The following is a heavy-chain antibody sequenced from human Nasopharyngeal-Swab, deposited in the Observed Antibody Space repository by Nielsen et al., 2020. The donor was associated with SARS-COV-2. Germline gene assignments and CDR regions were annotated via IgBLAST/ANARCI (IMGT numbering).Heavy chain of an antibody. D-gene: IGHD1-1*01. J-gene: IGHJ3*01. CDR2: IDPSDSYT. V-gene: IGHV5-10-1*01. CDR3: ARHRKSQNWNDVPITFDL. Sequence: WMRQPPGKGLVWMGRIDPSDSYTNHSPSFQGHVTISADKSISTAYLQWSSLKASGTAMYYCARHRKSQNWNDVPITFDLWGQGTMVTVSS.